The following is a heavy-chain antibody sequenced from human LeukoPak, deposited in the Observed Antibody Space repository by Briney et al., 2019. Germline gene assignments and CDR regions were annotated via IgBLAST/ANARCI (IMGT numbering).Heavy chain of an antibody. Sequence: PSETLSLTCAVYGGSFSGYYWSWIRQPPGKGLEWIGEINHSGSTNYNPSLKSRVTISVDTSKNQFSLKLSSVTAADTAVYYCARSGYSSGWYWLGWGQGTLVTVSS. J-gene: IGHJ4*02. CDR1: GGSFSGYY. CDR2: INHSGST. V-gene: IGHV4-34*01. CDR3: ARSGYSSGWYWLG. D-gene: IGHD6-19*01.